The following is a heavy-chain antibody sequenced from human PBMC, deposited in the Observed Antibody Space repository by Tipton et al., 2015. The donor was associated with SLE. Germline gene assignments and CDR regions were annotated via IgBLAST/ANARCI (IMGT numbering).Heavy chain of an antibody. Sequence: TLSLTCTVSVGSITCGSYYWSWVRQPAGKGLEWIGHISTSGSTNYNPSFKSRVTISVDTSKNQFSLKLSSVTAADTAVYYCARVRLQLYYFDYWGQGTLVTVSS. CDR3: ARVRLQLYYFDY. J-gene: IGHJ4*02. V-gene: IGHV4-61*09. CDR1: VGSITCGSYY. D-gene: IGHD5-24*01. CDR2: ISTSGST.